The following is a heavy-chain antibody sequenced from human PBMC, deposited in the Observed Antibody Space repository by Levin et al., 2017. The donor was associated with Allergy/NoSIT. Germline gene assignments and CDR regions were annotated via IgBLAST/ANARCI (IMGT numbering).Heavy chain of an antibody. Sequence: ASVKVSCKASGYTFTNCYMHWVRQAPGQGLEWMGWINPNSGGTNYAQKFQGRVTMTRDTSISTDYMELSRLTSDDTAVYYCPSGRDDYVWDHEGGNYLAYWGQGTLVTVSS. D-gene: IGHD3-16*01. V-gene: IGHV1-2*02. CDR2: INPNSGGT. CDR1: GYTFTNCY. CDR3: PSGRDDYVWDHEGGNYLAY. J-gene: IGHJ4*02.